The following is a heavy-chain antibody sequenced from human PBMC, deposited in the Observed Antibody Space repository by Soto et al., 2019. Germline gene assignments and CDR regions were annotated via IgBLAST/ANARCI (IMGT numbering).Heavy chain of an antibody. V-gene: IGHV3-23*01. D-gene: IGHD1-26*01. Sequence: EVQLLESGGGLVQPGGSLRLSCAASGFTFSSYAMRWVRQAPGKGLEWVSAISGSGGSTYYADSVKGRFTISRDNSKNTLYMQMNSLRAEDTAVYYCARQGSGSYYDYWGQGTLVTVSS. CDR2: ISGSGGST. J-gene: IGHJ4*02. CDR3: ARQGSGSYYDY. CDR1: GFTFSSYA.